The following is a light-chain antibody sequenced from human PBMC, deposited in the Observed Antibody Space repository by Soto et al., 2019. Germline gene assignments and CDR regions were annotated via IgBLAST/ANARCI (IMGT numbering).Light chain of an antibody. V-gene: IGKV3-20*01. J-gene: IGKJ1*01. Sequence: EIVLTQSPGTLSLSPGERATLSCRASQSVSSSFLAWYQQKPGQAPRLLIYGASSRATGFPDRLSGSGSGRDFTITISRLEPEDFAVYYCQQYGSSPPWTFGQGTKVEIK. CDR3: QQYGSSPPWT. CDR2: GAS. CDR1: QSVSSSF.